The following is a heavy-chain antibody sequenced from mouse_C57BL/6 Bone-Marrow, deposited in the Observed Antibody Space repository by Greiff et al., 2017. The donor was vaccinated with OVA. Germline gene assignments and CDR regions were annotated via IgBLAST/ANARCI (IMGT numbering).Heavy chain of an antibody. CDR2: IDPENGDT. V-gene: IGHV14-4*01. CDR3: TTRGIAY. J-gene: IGHJ3*01. Sequence: EVQLQESGAELVRPGASVKLSCTASGFNIKDDYMHWVKQRPEQGLEWIGWIDPENGDTEYASKLKGKAPITADTSANTDYRQLSSLTSEDTAVYYCTTRGIAYWGQGTLVTVSA. CDR1: GFNIKDDY.